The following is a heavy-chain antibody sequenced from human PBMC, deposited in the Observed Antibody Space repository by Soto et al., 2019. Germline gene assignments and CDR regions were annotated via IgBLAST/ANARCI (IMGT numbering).Heavy chain of an antibody. Sequence: ASVTVSCQASGYTFTSYYMHWVRQAPRPGLEWTGIIKTSGGSTRYAQKFQGRVTLTRNTSTSTVYMELSSLRSEDTAVYYCARDWGSSGYNYLWYFDYWGQGTLVTVSS. D-gene: IGHD3-22*01. CDR2: IKTSGGST. J-gene: IGHJ4*02. V-gene: IGHV1-46*01. CDR1: GYTFTSYY. CDR3: ARDWGSSGYNYLWYFDY.